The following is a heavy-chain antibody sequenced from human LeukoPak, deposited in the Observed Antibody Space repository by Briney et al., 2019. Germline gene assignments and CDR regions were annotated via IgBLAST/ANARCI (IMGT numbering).Heavy chain of an antibody. CDR3: ARPTTGPATQGYDY. V-gene: IGHV4-39*01. J-gene: IGHJ4*02. D-gene: IGHD1-1*01. CDR1: GGSISSSPYY. CDR2: IYYRGNT. Sequence: SETLSLTCTVSGGSISSSPYYWAWIRQPPGRGLEWIGSIYYRGNTYHNPSLKSRVTISVDTSKNEFSLNVISVTAADTAVYYCARPTTGPATQGYDYWGQGILATVAS.